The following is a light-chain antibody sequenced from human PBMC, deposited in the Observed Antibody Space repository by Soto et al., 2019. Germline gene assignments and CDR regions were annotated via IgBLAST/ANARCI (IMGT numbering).Light chain of an antibody. Sequence: EIVLTQSPGTLSLSPGARATLSCRASQSVASSFLAWYQQKPGQAPRLLIYGASSRATGIPDRFSGSGSGTDFTLTITRLEPEDFAVYYCQQFATSPFTFGHGTTVDVK. V-gene: IGKV3-20*01. J-gene: IGKJ3*01. CDR3: QQFATSPFT. CDR1: QSVASSF. CDR2: GAS.